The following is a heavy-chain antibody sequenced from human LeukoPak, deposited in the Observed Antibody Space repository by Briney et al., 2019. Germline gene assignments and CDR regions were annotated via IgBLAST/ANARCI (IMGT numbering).Heavy chain of an antibody. CDR1: GFTFTTYW. CDR2: ISYDGPNK. D-gene: IGHD3-10*01. J-gene: IGHJ4*02. V-gene: IGHV3-30*18. Sequence: GGSLRLSCAASGFTFTTYWMSWVRQAPGKGLEWVAVISYDGPNKYYTDSVKGRFTISRDNFKNTLYLQMNSLRAEDTAVYYCAKDRRGFGEAYFDYWGQGTLVTVSS. CDR3: AKDRRGFGEAYFDY.